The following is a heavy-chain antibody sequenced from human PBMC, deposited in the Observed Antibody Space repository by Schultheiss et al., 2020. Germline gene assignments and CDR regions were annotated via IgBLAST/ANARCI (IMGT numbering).Heavy chain of an antibody. CDR1: GGSISSGGYY. CDR2: IYYSGST. D-gene: IGHD4-17*01. J-gene: IGHJ6*02. CDR3: ARDTVPNYYYGMDV. V-gene: IGHV4-31*03. Sequence: SETLSLTCTVSGGSISSGGYYWSWIRQPPGKGLEWIGYIYYSGSTYYNPSLKSRVTISVDTSKNQFSLKLSSVTAADTAVYYCARDTVPNYYYGMDVWGQGTTVTVSS.